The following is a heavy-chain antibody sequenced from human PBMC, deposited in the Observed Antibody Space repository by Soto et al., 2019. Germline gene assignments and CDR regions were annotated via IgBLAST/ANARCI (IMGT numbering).Heavy chain of an antibody. J-gene: IGHJ6*02. Sequence: PGGSLRLSCAASGLPFSSHAMSWVRQAPGRGLEWVSAISDSGGSTYYADSVKGRFTISRDNSKNTLFLQMNSLRAEDTAVYFWANGPTIFGVVTSHSFYYGLDVWGQGTTVTV. CDR3: ANGPTIFGVVTSHSFYYGLDV. D-gene: IGHD3-3*01. CDR1: GLPFSSHA. CDR2: ISDSGGST. V-gene: IGHV3-23*01.